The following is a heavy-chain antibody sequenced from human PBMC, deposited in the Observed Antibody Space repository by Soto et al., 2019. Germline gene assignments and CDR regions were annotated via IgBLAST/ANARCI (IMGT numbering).Heavy chain of an antibody. J-gene: IGHJ4*02. CDR3: ARGWDSSGYYYLGDY. Sequence: QVQLVQSGAEVKKPGASVKVSCKASGYTFNSCDINWVRQATGQGLEWMGWMNPSSGNTGYAQKFQGRVTMTMNTSISTAYMELSSLSSDDTAVYYCARGWDSSGYYYLGDYGGQGTLGSVSS. D-gene: IGHD3-22*01. CDR1: GYTFNSCD. CDR2: MNPSSGNT. V-gene: IGHV1-8*01.